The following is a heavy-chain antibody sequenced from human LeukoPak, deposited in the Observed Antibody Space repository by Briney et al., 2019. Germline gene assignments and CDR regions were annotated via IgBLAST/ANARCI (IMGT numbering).Heavy chain of an antibody. V-gene: IGHV4-61*02. CDR2: ISSSGST. J-gene: IGHJ4*02. Sequence: ASEILSLTCTVSGDSISSGDYYWSWIRQPAGKGLEWIGRISSSGSTNYNPSLKSRVTVSVDTSKNQFSLKLSSVTAADTAVYYCARGPRVRGYCSSTSCSSFDYWGQGTLVTVSS. D-gene: IGHD2-2*01. CDR1: GDSISSGDYY. CDR3: ARGPRVRGYCSSTSCSSFDY.